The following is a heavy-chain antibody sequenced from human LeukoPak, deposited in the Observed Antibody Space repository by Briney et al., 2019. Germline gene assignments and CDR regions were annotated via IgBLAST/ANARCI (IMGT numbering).Heavy chain of an antibody. CDR3: ARGDDSSGYYYGY. J-gene: IGHJ4*02. D-gene: IGHD3-22*01. CDR2: ISSSSSYI. V-gene: IGHV3-21*01. CDR1: GFTFSSYS. Sequence: GALRLSCAASGFTFSSYSMNWVRQAPGKGLEWVSSISSSSSYIYYADSVKGRFTISRDNAKNSLYLQMNSLRAEDTAVYYCARGDDSSGYYYGYWGQGTLVTVSS.